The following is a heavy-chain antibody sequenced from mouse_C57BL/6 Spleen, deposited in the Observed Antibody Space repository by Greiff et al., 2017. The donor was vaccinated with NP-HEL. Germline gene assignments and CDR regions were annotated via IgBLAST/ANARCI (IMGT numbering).Heavy chain of an antibody. Sequence: QVQLQQSGAELVKPGASVKISCKASGYAFSSYWMNWVKQRPGKGLEWIGQIYPGDGDTNYNGKFKGKATLTADKSSSPAYMQLSSLTSEDSAVYFCARPRDYGGAMDYWGQGTSVTVSS. J-gene: IGHJ4*01. CDR3: ARPRDYGGAMDY. CDR1: GYAFSSYW. V-gene: IGHV1-80*01. CDR2: IYPGDGDT. D-gene: IGHD2-4*01.